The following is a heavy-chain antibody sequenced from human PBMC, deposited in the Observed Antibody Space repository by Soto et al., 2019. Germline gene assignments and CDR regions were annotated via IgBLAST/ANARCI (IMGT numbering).Heavy chain of an antibody. J-gene: IGHJ5*02. D-gene: IGHD2-2*01. V-gene: IGHV1-69*13. CDR3: ARESVVVVPAASYNWFDP. CDR1: GGTFSSYA. Sequence: SVKVSCKASGGTFSSYAISWVRQSPGQGLEWMGGIIPIFGTANYAQKFQGRVTITADESTSTAYMELSSLRSEDTAVYYCARESVVVVPAASYNWFDPWGQGTLVTVSS. CDR2: IIPIFGTA.